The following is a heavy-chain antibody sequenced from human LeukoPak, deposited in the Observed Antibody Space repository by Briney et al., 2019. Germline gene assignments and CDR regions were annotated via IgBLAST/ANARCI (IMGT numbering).Heavy chain of an antibody. Sequence: KLSETLSLTCAVSGYSISSGYYWGWIRQPPGKGLEWIGSIYHSGSTYYNPSLKSRVTISVDTSKNQFSLKLSSVTAADTAVYYCARLRGGPAEVDYWGQGTLVTVSS. J-gene: IGHJ4*02. D-gene: IGHD3-10*01. CDR1: GYSISSGYY. CDR2: IYHSGST. CDR3: ARLRGGPAEVDY. V-gene: IGHV4-38-2*01.